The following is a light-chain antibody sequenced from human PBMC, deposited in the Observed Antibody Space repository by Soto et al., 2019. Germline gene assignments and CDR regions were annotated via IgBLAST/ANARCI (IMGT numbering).Light chain of an antibody. J-gene: IGLJ1*01. CDR2: EVS. CDR3: RSYAGSSTYV. CDR1: SSDVGGYNL. Sequence: QSVLTQPASVSGSPGQSITISCTGASSDVGGYNLVSWYQQHPGKAPKLMIYEVSKRPSGVSNRFSGSKSGSTASLTISGLQAEDEADYYCRSYAGSSTYVFGTGTRSPS. V-gene: IGLV2-23*02.